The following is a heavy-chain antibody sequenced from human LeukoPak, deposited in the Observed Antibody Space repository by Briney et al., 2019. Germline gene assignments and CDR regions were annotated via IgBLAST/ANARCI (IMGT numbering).Heavy chain of an antibody. V-gene: IGHV3-9*03. CDR2: ISWNSGSI. Sequence: PGRSLRLSCAASGFTFDDYAMHWVRQAPGKGLEWVSGISWNSGSIGYADSVKGRFTISGDNAKNSLYLQMNSLRAEDMALYYCAKEAIIASAFDIWGQGTMVTVSS. D-gene: IGHD6-13*01. CDR3: AKEAIIASAFDI. J-gene: IGHJ3*02. CDR1: GFTFDDYA.